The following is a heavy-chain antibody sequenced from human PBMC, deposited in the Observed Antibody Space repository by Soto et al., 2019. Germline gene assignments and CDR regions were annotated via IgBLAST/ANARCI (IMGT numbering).Heavy chain of an antibody. J-gene: IGHJ4*02. Sequence: SETLSLTCAVYGGSFSCYYWSWIRQPPGKGLEWIGEINHSGSTNYNPSLKSRVTISVDTSKNQFSLKLSSVTAADTAVYYCARGLRYDSSGYRYFDYWGQGTLVTVSS. CDR3: ARGLRYDSSGYRYFDY. D-gene: IGHD3-22*01. CDR2: INHSGST. V-gene: IGHV4-34*01. CDR1: GGSFSCYY.